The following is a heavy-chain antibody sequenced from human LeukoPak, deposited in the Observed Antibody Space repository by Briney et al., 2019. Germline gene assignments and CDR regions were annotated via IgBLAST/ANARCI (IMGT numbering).Heavy chain of an antibody. Sequence: ASVRVSCTASGYTFTSYDINWVRQAPGQRLEWMGWMNPNSVNTGYAQKFQGRVTMTRNTSISTAYMELSSLRSEDTAVYYCARGHRTLGRPYYYYGMDVWGQGTTVTVSS. CDR3: ARGHRTLGRPYYYYGMDV. D-gene: IGHD3/OR15-3a*01. J-gene: IGHJ6*02. V-gene: IGHV1-8*01. CDR1: GYTFTSYD. CDR2: MNPNSVNT.